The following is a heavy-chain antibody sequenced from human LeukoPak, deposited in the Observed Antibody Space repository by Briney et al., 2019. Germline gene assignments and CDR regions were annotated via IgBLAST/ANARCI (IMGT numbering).Heavy chain of an antibody. Sequence: GGSLRLPCAASGFTFSDYYMSWIRQAPGKGPEWVSYIIGSGSTIYYADSVKGRFTISRDNAQNSLYLQMNSLRAEDTAVYYCARRYDVLTGYYRYWFFDLWGRGTLVTVSS. CDR3: ARRYDVLTGYYRYWFFDL. D-gene: IGHD3-9*01. J-gene: IGHJ2*01. CDR1: GFTFSDYY. CDR2: IIGSGSTI. V-gene: IGHV3-11*01.